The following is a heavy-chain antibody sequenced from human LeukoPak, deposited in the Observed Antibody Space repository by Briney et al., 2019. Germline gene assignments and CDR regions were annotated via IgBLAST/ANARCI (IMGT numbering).Heavy chain of an antibody. CDR1: GGTFSSYA. CDR2: IIPILGIA. V-gene: IGHV1-69*04. D-gene: IGHD6-19*01. Sequence: GSSVKVSCKASGGTFSSYAISWVRQAPGQGLEWLGRIIPILGIANYAQKFQGRVTITADKSTSTAYMELSSLRSEDTAVYYCAKSRSGWYGFDYWGQGTLVTVSS. J-gene: IGHJ4*02. CDR3: AKSRSGWYGFDY.